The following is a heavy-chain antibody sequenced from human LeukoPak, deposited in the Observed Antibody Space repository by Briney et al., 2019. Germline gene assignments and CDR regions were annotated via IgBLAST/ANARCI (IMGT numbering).Heavy chain of an antibody. CDR1: GYTFNSYG. D-gene: IGHD6-19*01. J-gene: IGHJ4*02. CDR2: ISAYNGNT. CDR3: ARGYSSGWYHIDY. Sequence: ASVKVSCKASGYTFNSYGINWVRQAPGQGLEWMGWISAYNGNTNYAQKFQGRVTMTTDTSTSTAYMELSSLRSEDTAVYYCARGYSSGWYHIDYWGQGTLVTVSS. V-gene: IGHV1-18*01.